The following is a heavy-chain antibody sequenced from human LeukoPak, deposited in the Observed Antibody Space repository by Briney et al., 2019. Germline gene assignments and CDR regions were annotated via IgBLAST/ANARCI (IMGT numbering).Heavy chain of an antibody. D-gene: IGHD3-22*01. Sequence: SETLSLTCTVSGGSISSSSYYWGWIRQPPGKGLEWIGSIYYSGSTYYSPSLKSRVTISVDTSKNQFSLKLSSVTAADTAVYYCARASWDSSGYRFDPWGQGTLVTVSS. J-gene: IGHJ5*02. CDR2: IYYSGST. V-gene: IGHV4-39*07. CDR3: ARASWDSSGYRFDP. CDR1: GGSISSSSYY.